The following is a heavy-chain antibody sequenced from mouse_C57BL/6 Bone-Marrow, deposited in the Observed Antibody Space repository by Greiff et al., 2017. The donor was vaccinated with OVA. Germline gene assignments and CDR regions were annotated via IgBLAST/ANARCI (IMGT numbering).Heavy chain of an antibody. D-gene: IGHD2-2*01. J-gene: IGHJ1*03. CDR1: GFNIKDDY. V-gene: IGHV14-4*01. CDR3: TTLNGSWYFDV. CDR2: IDPENGDT. Sequence: EVQLVESGAELVRPGASVKLSCTASGFNIKDDYMHWVKQRPEQGLEWIGWIDPENGDTEYASKFQGKATITADTSSNTAYLQLSSLTSEDTAVYYCTTLNGSWYFDVWGTGTTVTVSS.